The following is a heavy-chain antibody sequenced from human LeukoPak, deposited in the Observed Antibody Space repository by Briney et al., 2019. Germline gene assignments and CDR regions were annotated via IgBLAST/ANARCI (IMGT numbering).Heavy chain of an antibody. CDR1: GGSFSGYY. D-gene: IGHD3-10*01. CDR3: ARGRRRGSGRGAGAFDI. V-gene: IGHV4-34*01. Sequence: SETLSRNXAGYGGSFSGYYWSWIRQPPGKGLEWSGEINHSGSTNYNPSLKSRVTISVDTSKNKFSLKLSSVTAGDTAVYYCARGRRRGSGRGAGAFDIWGQGTMVTVSS. J-gene: IGHJ3*02. CDR2: INHSGST.